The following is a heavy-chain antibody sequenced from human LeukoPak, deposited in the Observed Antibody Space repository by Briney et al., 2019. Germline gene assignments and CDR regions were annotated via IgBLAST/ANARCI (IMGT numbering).Heavy chain of an antibody. D-gene: IGHD2-21*02. J-gene: IGHJ4*02. CDR3: ARDRLEAVTDDDYFDY. Sequence: GGSLRLSCAASGFTFSNYGMHWVRQAPGKGPEWVALIWYDGSNKYYGDSVKGRFTISRDNSKNTVYLQMNSLRAEDTGVYYCARDRLEAVTDDDYFDYWGQGTLVTVSS. CDR1: GFTFSNYG. CDR2: IWYDGSNK. V-gene: IGHV3-33*01.